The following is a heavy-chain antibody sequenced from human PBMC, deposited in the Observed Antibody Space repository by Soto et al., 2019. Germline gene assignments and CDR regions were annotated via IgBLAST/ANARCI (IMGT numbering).Heavy chain of an antibody. CDR1: GFTFSNYA. CDR3: AKALVGEVGATDY. J-gene: IGHJ4*02. CDR2: ITRTDST. V-gene: IGHV3-23*01. D-gene: IGHD1-26*01. Sequence: PGGSLRLSCTASGFTFSNYAMSWVRQAPGKGLEWVSAITRTDSTYYADSVKGRFTISRGHSRNTLDLQMNSLGAEDAALYYCAKALVGEVGATDYWGQGTLVTVSS.